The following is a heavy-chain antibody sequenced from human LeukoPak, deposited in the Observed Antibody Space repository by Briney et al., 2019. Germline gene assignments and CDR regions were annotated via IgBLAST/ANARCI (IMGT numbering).Heavy chain of an antibody. CDR1: GGSFSGYY. CDR3: ARSWIHYFDY. D-gene: IGHD5-18*01. CDR2: INHSGST. J-gene: IGHJ4*02. Sequence: SETLSLTCAVYGGSFSGYYWSWIRQPPGKGLEWIGEINHSGSTNYNPSLKSRVTISVDTSKKQFSLKLSSVTAADTAVYYCARSWIHYFDYRGQGTLVTVPS. V-gene: IGHV4-34*01.